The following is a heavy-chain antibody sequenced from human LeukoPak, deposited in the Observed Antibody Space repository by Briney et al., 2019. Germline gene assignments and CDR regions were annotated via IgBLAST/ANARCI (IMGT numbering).Heavy chain of an antibody. CDR2: IYTSGST. CDR3: ARLRDYVWGSYRNY. J-gene: IGHJ4*02. D-gene: IGHD3-16*02. CDR1: GGSISSGSYY. V-gene: IGHV4-61*02. Sequence: PSETLSLTCTVSGGSISSGSYYWSWIRQPAGKGLEWIGRIYTSGSTNYNPSLKSRVTISVDTSKNQFSLKLSSVTAADTAVYYCARLRDYVWGSYRNYWGQGTLVTVSS.